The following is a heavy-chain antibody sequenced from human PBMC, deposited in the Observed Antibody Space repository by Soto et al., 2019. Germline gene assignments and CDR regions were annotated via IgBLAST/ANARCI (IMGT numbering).Heavy chain of an antibody. J-gene: IGHJ5*02. Sequence: SETLSLTCAVSGDSISSGYYWAWIRQPPGKGLEWIGSIYHSGTTYYNPSLESRVTISVETSKNQFSLKLSSVTAADSAVYFCSRRAPEGFDPWGQGTLVTVSS. CDR2: IYHSGTT. V-gene: IGHV4-38-2*01. CDR1: GDSISSGYY. CDR3: SRRAPEGFDP.